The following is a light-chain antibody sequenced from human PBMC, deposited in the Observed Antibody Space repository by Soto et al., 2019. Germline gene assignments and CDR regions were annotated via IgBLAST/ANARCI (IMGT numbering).Light chain of an antibody. V-gene: IGLV2-11*01. Sequence: QSVLTQPHSVSGSPGQSVTISCTGTSSDVGGYSYVSWYQQHPGKAPELIIYDVTERPSGVPDRFSGSKSGNTASLTFSGLQAEDEADYYCCSYTGSYSYVFGIGTKVTVL. CDR1: SSDVGGYSY. CDR3: CSYTGSYSYV. CDR2: DVT. J-gene: IGLJ1*01.